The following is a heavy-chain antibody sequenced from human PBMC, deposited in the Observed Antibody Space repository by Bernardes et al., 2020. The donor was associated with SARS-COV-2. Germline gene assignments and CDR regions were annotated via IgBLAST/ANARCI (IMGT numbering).Heavy chain of an antibody. CDR1: HGPILSSSYY. D-gene: IGHD3-22*01. V-gene: IGHV4-39*01. Sequence: SESLPPTCNVSHGPILSSSYYWGWIPQPPGKGLEWIGSIYFSGNTYYNPSLKSRVTISVDTSKDQFSLSLSSVTAADTAVYYCARLPYYYENIDWGQGTLVTVSS. CDR2: IYFSGNT. CDR3: ARLPYYYENID. J-gene: IGHJ4*02.